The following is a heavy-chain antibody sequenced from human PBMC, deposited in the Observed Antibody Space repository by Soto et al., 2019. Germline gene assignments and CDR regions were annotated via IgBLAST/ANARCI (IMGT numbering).Heavy chain of an antibody. J-gene: IGHJ5*02. D-gene: IGHD2-21*02. CDR1: GGTFSSYA. V-gene: IGHV1-69*01. CDR2: IIPIFGTA. Sequence: VKVSCKASGGTFSSYAISWVRQAPGQGLEWMGGIIPIFGTANYAQKFQGRVTITADESTSTAYMELSSLRSEDTAVYYCARAYCGGDCYSYNWFDPWGQGTLVTVSS. CDR3: ARAYCGGDCYSYNWFDP.